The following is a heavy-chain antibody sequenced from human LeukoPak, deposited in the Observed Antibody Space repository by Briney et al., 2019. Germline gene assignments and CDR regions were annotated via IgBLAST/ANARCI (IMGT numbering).Heavy chain of an antibody. CDR1: SDSFSRRTSY. D-gene: IGHD6-25*01. CDR2: ISYSGST. Sequence: PSETLSLTCTASSDSFSRRTSYWGWLRQPPGKGLEWIGSISYSGSTSYNPSLKSRVTISVDTSKSQFSLNLMSVTAADTAVYYCARDASGRLDYYLDYWGQGTLVTVSS. V-gene: IGHV4-39*07. J-gene: IGHJ4*02. CDR3: ARDASGRLDYYLDY.